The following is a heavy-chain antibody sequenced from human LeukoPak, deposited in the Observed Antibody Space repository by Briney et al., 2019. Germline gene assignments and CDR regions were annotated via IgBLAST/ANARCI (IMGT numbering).Heavy chain of an antibody. CDR2: IRPDGDRT. Sequence: GGTLRLSCAASGFTFSTYAITWVRQGPGKGLEWVSAIRPDGDRTYYANSVRGRFTISRDNSKDTVYLQINGLRVEDTAVYYCAREQSGTRGWYTVDYWGQGTLVTVSS. CDR1: GFTFSTYA. V-gene: IGHV3-23*01. D-gene: IGHD6-19*01. J-gene: IGHJ4*02. CDR3: AREQSGTRGWYTVDY.